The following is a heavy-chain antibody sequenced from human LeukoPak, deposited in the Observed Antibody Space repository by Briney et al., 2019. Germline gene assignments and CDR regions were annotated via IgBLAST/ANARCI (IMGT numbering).Heavy chain of an antibody. D-gene: IGHD5-18*01. CDR2: ISPYNDNK. J-gene: IGHJ4*02. CDR1: GYTFIGYG. Sequence: GASVKVSCKTSGYTFIGYGISWVRQAPGQGLEWMGWISPYNDNKKFLQKLQDRVTMTTDTSTSTAYMELSSLRSEDTAVYYCAREIGPRQLHLWGSAFDYWGQGTLVTVSS. V-gene: IGHV1-18*01. CDR3: AREIGPRQLHLWGSAFDY.